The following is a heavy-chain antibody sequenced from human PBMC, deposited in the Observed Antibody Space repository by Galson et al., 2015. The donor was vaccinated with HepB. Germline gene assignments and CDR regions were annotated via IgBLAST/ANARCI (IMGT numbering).Heavy chain of an antibody. CDR2: IYPSDSDT. D-gene: IGHD6-13*01. Sequence: QSGAEVKKPGESLRISCKASGYSFANNWIGWVRQMPGTGLEWMGIIYPSDSDTRYSPSFRGQVTISADKSISTAYLHWTSLKASDTAMYYCARHRGAAGAYYYGMDVWGQGTTVSVSS. CDR1: GYSFANNW. CDR3: ARHRGAAGAYYYGMDV. V-gene: IGHV5-51*01. J-gene: IGHJ6*02.